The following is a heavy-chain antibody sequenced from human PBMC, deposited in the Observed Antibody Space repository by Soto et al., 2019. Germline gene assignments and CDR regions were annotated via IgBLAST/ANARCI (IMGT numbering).Heavy chain of an antibody. V-gene: IGHV3-7*05. J-gene: IGHJ6*02. CDR3: ARDRGNGYYGQDTWGMDV. CDR1: GFTISTYW. D-gene: IGHD3-22*01. CDR2: MNQGGSEN. Sequence: EVQLVESGGGLVQPGGSLRLSCGVSGFTISTYWMSWVRRTPGKGLEWVGNMNQGGSENFYAGSVRGRFSISRDNARNTVYLQMKRPRAADTAVYFCARDRGNGYYGQDTWGMDVWGQGTTVTVSS.